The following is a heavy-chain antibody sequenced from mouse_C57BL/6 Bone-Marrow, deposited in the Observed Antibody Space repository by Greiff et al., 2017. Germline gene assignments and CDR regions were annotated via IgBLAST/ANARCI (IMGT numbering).Heavy chain of an antibody. CDR2: INPSNGGT. CDR1: GYTFTSYW. D-gene: IGHD1-2*01. V-gene: IGHV1-53*01. CDR3: ARAATATAYAMDY. J-gene: IGHJ4*01. Sequence: QVQLQQPGPELVKPGASVKLSCKASGYTFTSYWMHWVKQRPGQGLEWIGNINPSNGGTNYNEKFKSKATLTVDKSSSTAYMQLSSLTSEDSAVYYCARAATATAYAMDYWGQGTSVTVSS.